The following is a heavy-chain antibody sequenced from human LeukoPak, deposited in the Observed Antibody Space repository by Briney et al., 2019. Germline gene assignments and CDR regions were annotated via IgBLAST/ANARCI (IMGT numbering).Heavy chain of an antibody. CDR3: ARSLLYDSSGYYYASAVFYFDY. V-gene: IGHV3-33*01. J-gene: IGHJ4*02. CDR1: GFTFSSYG. Sequence: GGSLRLSCAASGFTFSSYGMHWVRQAPGKGLEWVAVLWYDGSNKYYADSVKGRFTISRDNSKNTLYLQMNSLRAEDTAVYYCARSLLYDSSGYYYASAVFYFDYWGQGTLVTVSS. D-gene: IGHD3-22*01. CDR2: LWYDGSNK.